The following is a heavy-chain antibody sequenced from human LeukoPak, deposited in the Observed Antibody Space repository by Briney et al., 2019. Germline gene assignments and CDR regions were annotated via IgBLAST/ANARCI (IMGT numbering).Heavy chain of an antibody. CDR1: GFTFSTYG. CDR2: IWPDGSYK. V-gene: IGHV3-33*01. Sequence: PGGSLRLSCATSGFTFSTYGIHWVRQAPGKGLEWVAAIWPDGSYKYYADSVKGRFTISRDNSKNTVYLQMNTLRDEDTAVYSCARAVGPFDYWGQGILVAVSS. D-gene: IGHD3-16*01. CDR3: ARAVGPFDY. J-gene: IGHJ4*02.